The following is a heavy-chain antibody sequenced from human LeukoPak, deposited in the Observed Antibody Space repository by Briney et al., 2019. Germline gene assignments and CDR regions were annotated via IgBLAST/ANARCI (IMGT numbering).Heavy chain of an antibody. D-gene: IGHD6-19*01. Sequence: GGSLRLSCAASGFTFTSYSMNWVRQAPGKGLEWVSTISGGGGSTYYADSVKGRFTISRDNSKNTLYLQMNSLRAEDTAVYYCARERVAGTGSLDYWGQGTLVTVSS. CDR2: ISGGGGST. J-gene: IGHJ4*02. CDR1: GFTFTSYS. CDR3: ARERVAGTGSLDY. V-gene: IGHV3-23*01.